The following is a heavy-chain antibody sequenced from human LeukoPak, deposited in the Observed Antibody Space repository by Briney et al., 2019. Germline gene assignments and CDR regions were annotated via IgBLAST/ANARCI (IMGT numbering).Heavy chain of an antibody. Sequence: SVKVSCKASGGTFSSYAISWVRQAPGQGLEWMGRIIPIFGTANYAQKFQGRVTITTDESTSTAYMELRSLRSEDTAVYYCARGTRRYCSGGSCYSGWGQGTLVTVSS. D-gene: IGHD2-15*01. CDR2: IIPIFGTA. J-gene: IGHJ4*02. V-gene: IGHV1-69*05. CDR1: GGTFSSYA. CDR3: ARGTRRYCSGGSCYSG.